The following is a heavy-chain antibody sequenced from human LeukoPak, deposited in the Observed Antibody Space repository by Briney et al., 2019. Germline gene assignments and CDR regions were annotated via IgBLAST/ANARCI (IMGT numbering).Heavy chain of an antibody. D-gene: IGHD5-24*01. J-gene: IGHJ4*02. Sequence: SEPLSFTCTVFGGAISSSSYYWGWIRQPPGKGLEGIGSIYYSGSTYYNPSPKCRVTIPVDTSKNQFSLKLRSVTAADTAVYYCARHRDGYNLDYWGQGTLVTVSS. CDR3: ARHRDGYNLDY. CDR2: IYYSGST. CDR1: GGAISSSSYY. V-gene: IGHV4-39*01.